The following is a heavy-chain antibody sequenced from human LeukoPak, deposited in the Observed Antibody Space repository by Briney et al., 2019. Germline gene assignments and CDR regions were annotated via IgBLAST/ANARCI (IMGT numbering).Heavy chain of an antibody. CDR1: GYTFITYG. CDR3: ARVAGVSYNYFDS. CDR2: ITPYNGDT. J-gene: IGHJ4*02. D-gene: IGHD1-26*01. Sequence: ASVNVSCKASGYTFITYGITWVRQAPGQGLEWMGWITPYNGDTNYAQNLQDGVTMTTDTSTSTAYMELRSLRSDDTAVYFCARVAGVSYNYFDSWGQGTLVTVYS. V-gene: IGHV1-18*01.